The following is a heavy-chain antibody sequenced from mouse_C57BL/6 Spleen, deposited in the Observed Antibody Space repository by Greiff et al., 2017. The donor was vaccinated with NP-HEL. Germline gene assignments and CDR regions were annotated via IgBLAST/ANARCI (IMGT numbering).Heavy chain of an antibody. V-gene: IGHV1-72*01. CDR3: AREGYYGYDATGFAD. CDR1: GYTFTSYW. J-gene: IGHJ3*01. CDR2: IDPSSGGT. Sequence: VQLLQPGAELVKPGASVKLSCKASGYTFTSYWMPWVKQRPGRGLEWIGRIDPSSGGTKYNEKFKSKATLTVDKPSSTAYMQLSSLTSEDSAVYYCAREGYYGYDATGFADWGHGTLVTVAA. D-gene: IGHD2-2*01.